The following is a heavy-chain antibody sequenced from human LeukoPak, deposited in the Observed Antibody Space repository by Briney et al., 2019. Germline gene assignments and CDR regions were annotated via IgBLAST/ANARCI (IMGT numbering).Heavy chain of an antibody. CDR3: ARDHFQELWFGEPSGWFDP. D-gene: IGHD3-10*01. Sequence: ASVKVSCKASGYTFTGYYMHWVRQAPGQGLEWRGGINTNTGNPTYAQGFTGRFVFSLDTSVSTAYLQISSLKAEDTAVYYCARDHFQELWFGEPSGWFDPWGQGTLVTVSS. J-gene: IGHJ5*02. V-gene: IGHV7-4-1*02. CDR2: INTNTGNP. CDR1: GYTFTGYY.